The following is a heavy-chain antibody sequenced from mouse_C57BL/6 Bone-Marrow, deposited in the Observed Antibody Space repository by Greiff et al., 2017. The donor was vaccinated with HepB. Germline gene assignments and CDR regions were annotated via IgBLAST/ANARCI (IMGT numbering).Heavy chain of an antibody. CDR3: ASSYYYGSSHPYYFDY. Sequence: VQLQQPGAELVMPGASVKLSCKASGYTFTSYWMHWVKQRPGQGLEWIGEIDPSDSYTNYNQKFKGKSTLTVDKSSSTAYMQLSSLTSEDSAVYYCASSYYYGSSHPYYFDYWGQGTTLTVSS. CDR1: GYTFTSYW. CDR2: IDPSDSYT. J-gene: IGHJ2*01. D-gene: IGHD1-1*01. V-gene: IGHV1-69*01.